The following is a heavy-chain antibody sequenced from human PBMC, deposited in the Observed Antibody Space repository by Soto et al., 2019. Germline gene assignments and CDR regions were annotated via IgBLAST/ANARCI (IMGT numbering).Heavy chain of an antibody. D-gene: IGHD6-13*01. CDR1: GFTFSSYA. CDR3: ARDLRVIAAVGFQFRY. J-gene: IGHJ4*02. CDR2: ISYDGSNK. Sequence: QVQLVESGGGVVQPGRSLRLSCAASGFTFSSYAMLWVRQAPGKGLEWVADISYDGSNKYYSDSVKGRFTISRDNSKNTLYLQMNSLRAEDTAVYYCARDLRVIAAVGFQFRYWGQGTLVTVSS. V-gene: IGHV3-30-3*01.